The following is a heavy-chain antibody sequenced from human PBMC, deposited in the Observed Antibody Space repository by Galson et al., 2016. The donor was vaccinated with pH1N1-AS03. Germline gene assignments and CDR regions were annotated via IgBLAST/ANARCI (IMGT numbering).Heavy chain of an antibody. Sequence: SLRLSCAASGFPFSGYSMNWVRQAPGKGLEWVSFISTTSSSIYYADSVKGRFTISRDNAKNSLFLQMNSLRDEDTAVYYCARAGPPQGISVAGSFDFWGQGTLVTVSS. CDR3: ARAGPPQGISVAGSFDF. CDR2: ISTTSSSI. V-gene: IGHV3-21*01. CDR1: GFPFSGYS. J-gene: IGHJ4*02. D-gene: IGHD6-19*01.